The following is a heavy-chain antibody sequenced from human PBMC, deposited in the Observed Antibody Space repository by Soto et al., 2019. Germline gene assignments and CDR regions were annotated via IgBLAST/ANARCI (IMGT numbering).Heavy chain of an antibody. CDR1: GFTFSSYG. CDR3: ATLMTTVTKGYYYYGMDV. V-gene: IGHV3-33*01. D-gene: IGHD4-17*01. CDR2: IWYDGSNK. Sequence: PGGSLRLSCAASGFTFSSYGMHWVRQAPGKGLEWVAVIWYDGSNKYYADSVKGRFTISRDNSKNTLYLQMNSLRAEDTAVYYCATLMTTVTKGYYYYGMDVWGQGTTVTVSS. J-gene: IGHJ6*02.